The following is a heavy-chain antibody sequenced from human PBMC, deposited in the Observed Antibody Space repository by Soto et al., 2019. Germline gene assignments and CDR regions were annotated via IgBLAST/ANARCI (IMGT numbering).Heavy chain of an antibody. D-gene: IGHD3-10*01. CDR1: GGTFSSYA. V-gene: IGHV1-69*10. CDR2: VIPVFGLA. J-gene: IGHJ6*02. Sequence: RASVKVSCKSSGGTFSSYAISWVRQAPGQGLEWMGGVIPVFGLATYAQKVQGGVTITADKSTNTAYMEVSSLRSEETAVYYCARGKSYYGSGKGIYDYDSLHVWGQGTTVTVSS. CDR3: ARGKSYYGSGKGIYDYDSLHV.